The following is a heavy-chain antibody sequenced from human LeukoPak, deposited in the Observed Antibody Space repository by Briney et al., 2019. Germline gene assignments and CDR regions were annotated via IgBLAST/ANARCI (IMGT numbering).Heavy chain of an antibody. D-gene: IGHD5-24*01. CDR2: IYSGGDT. CDR3: ARDRRDGYTYYFDY. CDR1: GFTFSSYA. Sequence: GGSLRLSCAASGFTFSSYAMHWVRQAPEKGLEWVSVIYSGGDTYYADSVKGRFTISRNNSKNTLYLQMNSLRAEDTAVYYCARDRRDGYTYYFDYWGQGTLVTVSS. J-gene: IGHJ4*02. V-gene: IGHV3-53*01.